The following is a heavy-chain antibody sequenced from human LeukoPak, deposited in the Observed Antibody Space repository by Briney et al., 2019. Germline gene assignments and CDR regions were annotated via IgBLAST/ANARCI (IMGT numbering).Heavy chain of an antibody. CDR3: ARGKVPAAIRHPFDY. J-gene: IGHJ4*02. Sequence: VKPGGSLRLSCAASGFTFSSYSMNWVRQAPGKGLEWVSYISSSGSTIYYADSVKGRFTISRDNAKNSLYLQMNSLRAEDTAVYYCARGKVPAAIRHPFDYWGQGTLVTVSS. CDR2: ISSSGSTI. D-gene: IGHD2-2*01. V-gene: IGHV3-48*04. CDR1: GFTFSSYS.